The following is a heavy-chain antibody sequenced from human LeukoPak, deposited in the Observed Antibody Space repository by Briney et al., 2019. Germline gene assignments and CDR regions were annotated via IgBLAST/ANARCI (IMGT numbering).Heavy chain of an antibody. J-gene: IGHJ5*02. CDR3: AREGYDILTGYYTSIGDWFDP. Sequence: PSETLSLTCTVSGGSISSGDYYWSWIRQPPGKGLEWIGYIYYSGSTYYNLSLKSRVTISVDTSKNQFSLKLSSVTAADTAVYYCAREGYDILTGYYTSIGDWFDPWGQGTLVTVSS. CDR2: IYYSGST. D-gene: IGHD3-9*01. V-gene: IGHV4-30-4*01. CDR1: GGSISSGDYY.